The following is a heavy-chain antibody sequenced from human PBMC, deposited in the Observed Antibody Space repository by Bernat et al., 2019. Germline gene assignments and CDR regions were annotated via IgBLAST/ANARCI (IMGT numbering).Heavy chain of an antibody. V-gene: IGHV4-39*01. CDR3: ARHREQWLVRPLSFDY. CDR1: GGSISSSSYY. Sequence: QLQLQESGPGLVKPSETPSLTCTVSGGSISSSSYYWGWIRQPPGKGLEWIGSIYYSGSTYYNPSLKSRVTISVDTSKNQFSLKLSSVTAADTAVYYCARHREQWLVRPLSFDYWGQGTLVTVSS. J-gene: IGHJ4*02. D-gene: IGHD6-19*01. CDR2: IYYSGST.